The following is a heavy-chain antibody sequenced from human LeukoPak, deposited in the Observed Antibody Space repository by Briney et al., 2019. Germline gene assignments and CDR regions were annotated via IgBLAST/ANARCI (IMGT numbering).Heavy chain of an antibody. CDR2: ITNSGGST. J-gene: IGHJ4*02. D-gene: IGHD4-17*01. V-gene: IGHV3-23*01. CDR3: AKDPNDYGDYVQMEYFDY. CDR1: GFTFSAFG. Sequence: GRSLRLSCAASGFTFSAFGMNWVRQAPGKGLEWVSTITNSGGSTYYVDSVKGRFTISRDNSKNTLYLQMNSLRAEDTAVYYCAKDPNDYGDYVQMEYFDYWGQGTLVTVSS.